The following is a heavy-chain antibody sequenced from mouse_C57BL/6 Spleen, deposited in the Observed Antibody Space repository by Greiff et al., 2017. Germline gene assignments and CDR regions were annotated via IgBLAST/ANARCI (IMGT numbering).Heavy chain of an antibody. CDR1: GYTFTSYG. Sequence: VQLQQSGAELARPGASVKLSCKASGYTFTSYGISWVKQTTGQGLEWIGEIYPRSGNIYYNEKFKGKATLTADKSSSTAYMGLLSLTAEDSAVYYCGRRGQHAYCFDYWGQGTTLTVSS. CDR3: GRRGQHAYCFDY. V-gene: IGHV1-81*01. D-gene: IGHD3-3*01. CDR2: IYPRSGNI. J-gene: IGHJ2*01.